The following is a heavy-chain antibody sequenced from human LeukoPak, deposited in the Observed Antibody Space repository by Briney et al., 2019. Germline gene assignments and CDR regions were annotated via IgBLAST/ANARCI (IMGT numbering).Heavy chain of an antibody. V-gene: IGHV3-23*01. D-gene: IGHD1-26*01. CDR2: VSSIGISS. J-gene: IGHJ4*02. CDR1: GFTFSNYA. CDR3: AKDMGSRATNLDY. Sequence: GGSLRLSCTASGFTFSNYAIAWVRQAPGKGLEWVSSVSSIGISSYYADSVKGRFTISRDNSQNTLYLQMNSLRAEDTAIYYCAKDMGSRATNLDYWGQGTLVTVSS.